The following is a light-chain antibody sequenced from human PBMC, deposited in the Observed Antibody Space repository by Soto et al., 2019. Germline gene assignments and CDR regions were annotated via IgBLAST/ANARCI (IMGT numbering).Light chain of an antibody. J-gene: IGLJ2*01. CDR3: SSYAGTKGV. Sequence: QSALTQPPSASGSPGQSVTISCTGTSSDVGGYNYVSWYQQHPGKAPRLMIYEVSQRPSGVPDRFSGSKSGNTASLNVSGLQAEDEADYYCSSYAGTKGVFGGGTKLTVL. V-gene: IGLV2-8*01. CDR2: EVS. CDR1: SSDVGGYNY.